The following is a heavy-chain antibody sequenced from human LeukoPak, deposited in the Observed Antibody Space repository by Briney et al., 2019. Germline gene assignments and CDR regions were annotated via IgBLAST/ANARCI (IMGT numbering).Heavy chain of an antibody. CDR2: INPHSGGT. J-gene: IGHJ6*02. CDR1: GYTFTGYY. V-gene: IGHV1-2*02. Sequence: ASVKVSCKASGYTFTGYYMHWVRQAPGQGLEWMGWINPHSGGTNYAQKFQGRVTMTRDTSISTAYMELSRLRSDDTAVYYCASDIVVVPAYYYYYYYGMDVWGQGTTVTVSS. D-gene: IGHD2-2*01. CDR3: ASDIVVVPAYYYYYYYGMDV.